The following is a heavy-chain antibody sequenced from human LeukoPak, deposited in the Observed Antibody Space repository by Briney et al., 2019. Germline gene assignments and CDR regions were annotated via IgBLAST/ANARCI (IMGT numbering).Heavy chain of an antibody. J-gene: IGHJ4*02. D-gene: IGHD2-2*01. CDR1: VGSISSYY. CDR3: ARAQGYCSSTSCYDAFDY. V-gene: IGHV4-59*01. CDR2: IYYCGST. Sequence: SETLSLTCTVSVGSISSYYWSWIRQPPGKGLKWMGYIYYCGSTNYNPSLKSRVTISVDTSKNQFSLKLSSVTAADTAGYYCARAQGYCSSTSCYDAFDYWGQGTLVTVSS.